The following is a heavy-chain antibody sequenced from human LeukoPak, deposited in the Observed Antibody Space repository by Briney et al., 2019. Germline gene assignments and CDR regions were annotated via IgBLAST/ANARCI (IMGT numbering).Heavy chain of an antibody. D-gene: IGHD3-22*01. V-gene: IGHV3-64*01. CDR2: ISSNGGST. CDR1: GFTFNSYA. Sequence: GGSLRLSCAASGFTFNSYAMHWVRQAPGKGLEYVSAISSNGGSTYYANSVKGRFTISRDNSKNTLYLQMGSPRAEDTAVYYCAKLLYYYDSSQPYWGQGTLVTVSS. J-gene: IGHJ4*02. CDR3: AKLLYYYDSSQPY.